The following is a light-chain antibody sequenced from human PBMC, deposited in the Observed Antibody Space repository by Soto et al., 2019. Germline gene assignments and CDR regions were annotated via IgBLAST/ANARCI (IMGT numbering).Light chain of an antibody. CDR1: GSNIGSGY. V-gene: IGLV1-47*01. CDR2: RND. CDR3: AAWDDSLRGYV. Sequence: QSVLTQPPSASGTPGQRVTISCSGSGSNIGSGYVFWYQQLAGTAPTLLLYRNDQRPSGVPERFSGSMSGTSASLAINGLRSDDEADYYCAAWDDSLRGYVFGTGTKLTVL. J-gene: IGLJ1*01.